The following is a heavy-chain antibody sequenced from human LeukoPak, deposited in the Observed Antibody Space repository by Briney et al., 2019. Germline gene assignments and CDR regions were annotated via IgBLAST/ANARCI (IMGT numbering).Heavy chain of an antibody. Sequence: GGSLRLSCAASGFTFSSYSMNWVRQAPGKGLEWVAYISPSSSPIYYADSVKGRFTISRDNAKNSLYLQMNSLRAEDTAVYYCTRGSYGDYGYWGQGALVTVSS. CDR1: GFTFSSYS. D-gene: IGHD4-17*01. V-gene: IGHV3-48*04. J-gene: IGHJ4*02. CDR3: TRGSYGDYGY. CDR2: ISPSSSPI.